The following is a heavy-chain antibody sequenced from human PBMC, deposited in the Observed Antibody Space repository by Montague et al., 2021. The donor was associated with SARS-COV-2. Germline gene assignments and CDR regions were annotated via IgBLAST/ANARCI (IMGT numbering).Heavy chain of an antibody. CDR1: GGSISSSGYY. V-gene: IGHV4-39*01. CDR2: IYYSGST. J-gene: IGHJ6*02. CDR3: ARGSGCSGGSCYSEWGPHYYYGMDV. Sequence: SETLSLTCTVSGGSISSSGYYWGWIRQPPGKGLEWIGSIYYSGSTYYNPSLKSRVTISVDTSKNQFSLKLSSVTAADTAVYYCARGSGCSGGSCYSEWGPHYYYGMDVWGQGTTVTVSS. D-gene: IGHD2-15*01.